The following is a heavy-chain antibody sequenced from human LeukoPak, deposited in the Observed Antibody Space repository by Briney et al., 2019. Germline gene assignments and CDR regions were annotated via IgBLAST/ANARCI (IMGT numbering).Heavy chain of an antibody. D-gene: IGHD3-16*02. Sequence: ASVKVSCKASGFTSTSSAVQWVRQARGQRLEWIGWIVVGSGNTNYAQKFQERVTITRDMSTSTAYMERSSLRSEDTAVYYCAATAVTFGGVIPLDYWGQGTLVTVSS. CDR1: GFTSTSSA. V-gene: IGHV1-58*01. CDR3: AATAVTFGGVIPLDY. J-gene: IGHJ4*02. CDR2: IVVGSGNT.